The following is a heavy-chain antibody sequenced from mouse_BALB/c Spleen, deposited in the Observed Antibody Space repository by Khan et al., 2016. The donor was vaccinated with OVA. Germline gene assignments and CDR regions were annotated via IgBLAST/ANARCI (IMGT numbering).Heavy chain of an antibody. Sequence: EVELVESGGGLVQPGGSLKLSCAASGFTFSSYGMSWVRQTPDKRLELVATINSNGGSSYYPDSVKGSFTISRDNAKNTLYLQMSSLTSEDTAKDESEKSARTKYWGQGTTLTVSS. V-gene: IGHV5-6-3*01. CDR3: EKSARTKY. CDR1: GFTFSSYG. D-gene: IGHD6-1*01. CDR2: INSNGGSS. J-gene: IGHJ2*01.